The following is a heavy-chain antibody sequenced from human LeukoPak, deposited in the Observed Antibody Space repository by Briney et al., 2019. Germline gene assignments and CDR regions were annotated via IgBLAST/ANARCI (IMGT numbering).Heavy chain of an antibody. Sequence: SETLSLTCTVSGGSISSYYWSWIRQPPGKGLEWIGYIYYSGSTNYNPSLKSRVTISVDTSKNQFSLKLSSVTAADTAVYYCARDRALYSYGLFDYWGQGTLVTVSS. J-gene: IGHJ4*02. CDR1: GGSISSYY. CDR2: IYYSGST. V-gene: IGHV4-59*12. CDR3: ARDRALYSYGLFDY. D-gene: IGHD5-18*01.